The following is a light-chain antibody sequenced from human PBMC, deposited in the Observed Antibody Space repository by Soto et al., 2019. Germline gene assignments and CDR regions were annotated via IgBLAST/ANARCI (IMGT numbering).Light chain of an antibody. CDR1: QSISSW. CDR3: QQYNSYPWT. V-gene: IGKV1-5*01. J-gene: IGKJ1*01. Sequence: DIQMTHSPTTLSASVGDRLTTTCRASQSISSWLAWYQQKPGKAPKLLIYDASSLKSGVPSRFSGSGSETEFTLTISNLQPDDFATYYCQQYNSYPWTVGQGTKVDIK. CDR2: DAS.